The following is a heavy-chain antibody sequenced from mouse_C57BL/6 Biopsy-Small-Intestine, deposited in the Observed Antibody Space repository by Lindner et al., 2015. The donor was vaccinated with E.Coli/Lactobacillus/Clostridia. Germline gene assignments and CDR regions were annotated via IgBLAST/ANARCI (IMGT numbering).Heavy chain of an antibody. D-gene: IGHD4-1*01. CDR2: IYPRSGNT. CDR3: ARRLGHYYTMDY. V-gene: IGHV1-81*01. CDR1: GYTFTSYG. Sequence: VQLQESGAELARPGASVKLSCKASGYTFTSYGISWVKQRTGQGLEWIGEIYPRSGNTYYNEKFKGKATLTADKSSSTAYMELRSLTSEDSAVYFCARRLGHYYTMDYWGQGTSVTVSS. J-gene: IGHJ4*01.